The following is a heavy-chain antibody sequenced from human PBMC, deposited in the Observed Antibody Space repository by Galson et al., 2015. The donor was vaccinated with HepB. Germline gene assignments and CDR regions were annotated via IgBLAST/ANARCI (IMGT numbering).Heavy chain of an antibody. V-gene: IGHV3-43*01. J-gene: IGHJ4*02. CDR1: GFTFDDYT. CDR3: AKDIGEEDYYDSSGLGY. Sequence: SLRLSCAASGFTFDDYTMHWVRQAPGKGLEWVSLISWDGGSTYYADSVKGRFTISRDNSKNSLYLQMNSLRTEDTALYYCAKDIGEEDYYDSSGLGYWGQGTLVTVSS. D-gene: IGHD3-22*01. CDR2: ISWDGGST.